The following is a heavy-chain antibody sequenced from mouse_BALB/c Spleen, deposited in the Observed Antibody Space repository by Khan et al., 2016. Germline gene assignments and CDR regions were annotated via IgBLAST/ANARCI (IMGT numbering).Heavy chain of an antibody. CDR3: ARLDF. V-gene: IGHV9-3-1*01. CDR2: INTDTGET. CDR1: GYTFTNYG. J-gene: IGHJ2*01. Sequence: QIQLVQSGPELKKPGETVKISCRTSGYTFTNYGMNWVKQAPGKDLKWMGWINTDTGETAYAADFKGRFVLSLETSASTAYLQINNLKNEDTATXFLARLDFWGQGTTLTVSS.